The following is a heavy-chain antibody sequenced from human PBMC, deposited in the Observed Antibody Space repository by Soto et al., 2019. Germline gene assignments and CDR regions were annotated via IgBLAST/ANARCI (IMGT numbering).Heavy chain of an antibody. Sequence: GGFLRLSCAASGLTFSSYAMSWVRQAPGKGLEWVSAISGSGGSTYYADSVKGRFTISRDNSKNTLYLQMNSLRAEDTAVYYCAKDSSSWHVHYFDYWGQGTLVTVSS. CDR2: ISGSGGST. CDR3: AKDSSSWHVHYFDY. D-gene: IGHD6-13*01. V-gene: IGHV3-23*01. J-gene: IGHJ4*02. CDR1: GLTFSSYA.